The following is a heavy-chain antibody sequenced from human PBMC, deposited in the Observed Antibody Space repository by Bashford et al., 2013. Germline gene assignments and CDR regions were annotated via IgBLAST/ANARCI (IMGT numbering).Heavy chain of an antibody. J-gene: IGHJ3*02. Sequence: SSETLSLTCTVSGGSISSYYWSWIRQPPGKGLEWIGYIYYSGSTNYNPSLKSRVTISVDTSKNQFSLKLSSVTAADTAVYYCARQYCTNGVCYYAFDIWGQGTSGHRLL. V-gene: IGHV4-59*01. CDR1: GGSISSYY. CDR3: ARQYCTNGVCYYAFDI. CDR2: IYYSGST. D-gene: IGHD2-8*01.